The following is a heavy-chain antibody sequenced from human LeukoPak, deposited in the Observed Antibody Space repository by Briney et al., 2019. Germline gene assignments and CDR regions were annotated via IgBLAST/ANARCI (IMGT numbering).Heavy chain of an antibody. J-gene: IGHJ6*03. CDR2: INHSGST. CDR1: GGSFSGYY. Sequence: SETLSLTRAVYGGSFSGYYWSWIRQPPGKGLEWIGEINHSGSTNYNPSLKSRVTISVDTSKNQFSLKLSSVTAADTAVYYCARGVGERINYYYMDVWGKGTTVTVSS. V-gene: IGHV4-34*01. CDR3: ARGVGERINYYYMDV. D-gene: IGHD1-1*01.